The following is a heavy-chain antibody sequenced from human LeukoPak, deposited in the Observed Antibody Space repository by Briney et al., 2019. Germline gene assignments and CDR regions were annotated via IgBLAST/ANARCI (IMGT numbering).Heavy chain of an antibody. CDR1: GFTFSSYG. CDR3: ARDGIVYDSSGLDAFDI. V-gene: IGHV3-30*03. J-gene: IGHJ3*02. Sequence: GGSLRLSCAASGFTFSSYGMQWVRQAPGKGLEWVAVISYDGSNKYYADSVKGRFTISRDNSKNTLYLQMNSLRAEDTAVYYCARDGIVYDSSGLDAFDIWGQGTMVTVSS. CDR2: ISYDGSNK. D-gene: IGHD3-22*01.